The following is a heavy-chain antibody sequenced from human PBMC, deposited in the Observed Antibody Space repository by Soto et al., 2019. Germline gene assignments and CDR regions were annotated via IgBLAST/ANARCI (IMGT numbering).Heavy chain of an antibody. J-gene: IGHJ4*02. CDR2: ISGSGGKT. CDR1: GFTFSSYA. D-gene: IGHD3-3*01. V-gene: IGHV3-23*01. Sequence: EVQVLESGGGLVQPGGSLRLSCAASGFTFSSYAMSWVRQAPGKGLEWVSAISGSGGKTYYADSVKGRFTISRDNSKNTLYLQMNNLRAEDTAVYYCAKVDRESALGYWGQGTLVNVSS. CDR3: AKVDRESALGY.